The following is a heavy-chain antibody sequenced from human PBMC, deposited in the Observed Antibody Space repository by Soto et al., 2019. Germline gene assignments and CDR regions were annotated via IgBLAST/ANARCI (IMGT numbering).Heavy chain of an antibody. D-gene: IGHD1-1*01. CDR2: IWYDGSNK. Sequence: QVQLVESGGGVVQPGRSLRLSCAASGFTFSSYGMHWVRQAPGKGLEWVAVIWYDGSNKYYADSVKGRFTISRDNSKNTLYLKMNSLRAEDTAVYYCARVLTTSGSSYYYYYMDVWGKGTTVTVSS. V-gene: IGHV3-33*01. J-gene: IGHJ6*03. CDR1: GFTFSSYG. CDR3: ARVLTTSGSSYYYYYMDV.